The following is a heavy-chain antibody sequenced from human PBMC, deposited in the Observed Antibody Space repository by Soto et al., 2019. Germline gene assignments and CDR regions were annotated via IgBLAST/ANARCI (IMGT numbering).Heavy chain of an antibody. V-gene: IGHV3-74*01. D-gene: IGHD6-6*01. CDR2: INTDGSTT. J-gene: IGHJ4*02. Sequence: EVQLVESGGGLVQPGGSLRLSCAASEFTFSSFWMHWVRQVPGKGLMWVSRINTDGSTTGYADSVKGRFTISRDNAKNTLYLQMNSLRAEDTALYFCATNLFAARPNFDSWGQGALVIVSS. CDR1: EFTFSSFW. CDR3: ATNLFAARPNFDS.